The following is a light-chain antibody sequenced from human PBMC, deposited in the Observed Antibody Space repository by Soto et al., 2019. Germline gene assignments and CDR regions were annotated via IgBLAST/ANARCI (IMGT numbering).Light chain of an antibody. CDR1: QIINTW. V-gene: IGKV1-5*03. J-gene: IGKJ3*01. CDR3: QQYETYSGT. Sequence: DIQMTQSPSSLSASVGDRVPITCRASQIINTWLAWYQQKPGKAPKLLIYRASNLVNGVPSRFSGSGSGTEFTLTISSLQPDDFSIYYCQQYETYSGTFGPGTKVDL. CDR2: RAS.